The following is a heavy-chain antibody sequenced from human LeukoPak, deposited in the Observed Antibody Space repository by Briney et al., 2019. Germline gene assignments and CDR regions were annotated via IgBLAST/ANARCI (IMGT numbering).Heavy chain of an antibody. Sequence: PGRSLSLSCAASGFTFSTYGMHWVRQAPGKGPEWVGVISNDGSNKYHAESVKGRFTISRDNSKNTLYLQMNSLKAEDTAVYYCAKDEGHCSGGSCYRQDYWGQGTLVTVSS. CDR3: AKDEGHCSGGSCYRQDY. D-gene: IGHD2-15*01. CDR1: GFTFSTYG. V-gene: IGHV3-30*18. CDR2: ISNDGSNK. J-gene: IGHJ4*02.